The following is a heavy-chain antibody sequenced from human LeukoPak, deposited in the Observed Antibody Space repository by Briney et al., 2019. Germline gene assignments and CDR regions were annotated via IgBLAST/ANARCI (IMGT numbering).Heavy chain of an antibody. Sequence: SETLSLTCTVSGYSISSDSYWGWIRQPPGKGLEWIGSIYHSGSTYYNPSLKSRVTVSVDTSKNQFSLKLSSVTAADTAAYYCARVTGYMIEDYFDYWGQGTLVTVSS. CDR3: ARVTGYMIEDYFDY. CDR2: IYHSGST. CDR1: GYSISSDSY. D-gene: IGHD3-22*01. J-gene: IGHJ4*02. V-gene: IGHV4-38-2*02.